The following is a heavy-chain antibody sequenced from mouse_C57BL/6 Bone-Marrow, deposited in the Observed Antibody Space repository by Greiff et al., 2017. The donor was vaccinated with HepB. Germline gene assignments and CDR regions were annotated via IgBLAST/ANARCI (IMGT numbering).Heavy chain of an antibody. CDR2: IHPSDSDT. D-gene: IGHD2-4*01. CDR3: AISYDYGGYYAMDY. Sequence: QVQLQQPGAELVKPGASVKVSCKASGYTFTSYWMHWVKQRPGQGLEWIGRIHPSDSDTNYNQKFKGKATLTVDKSSRTAYMLLSILTSEDSAVYYCAISYDYGGYYAMDYWGQGTSVTVSS. V-gene: IGHV1-74*01. CDR1: GYTFTSYW. J-gene: IGHJ4*01.